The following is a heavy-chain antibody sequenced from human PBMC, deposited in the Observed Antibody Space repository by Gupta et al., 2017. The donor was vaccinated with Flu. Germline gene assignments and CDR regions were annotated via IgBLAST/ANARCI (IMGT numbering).Heavy chain of an antibody. CDR1: GFIYSSYG. D-gene: IGHD1-1*01. J-gene: IGHJ4*02. CDR2: MSNDGRSK. V-gene: IGHV3-30*03. CDR3: ARDSGWKYFDY. Sequence: GRSLRLSCTVSGFIYSSYGMHWVRQAPGKGLEWLAVMSNDGRSKYYADSVRGRFTISRDNSKNTLFLQMNSLRAEDTAVYYCARDSGWKYFDYWGQGTLVTVSS.